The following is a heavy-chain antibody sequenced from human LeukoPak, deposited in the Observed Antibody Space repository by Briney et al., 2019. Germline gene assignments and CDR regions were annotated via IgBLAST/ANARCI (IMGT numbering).Heavy chain of an antibody. CDR3: ARCSVYGDYVP. CDR1: SGSFSGYY. V-gene: IGHV4-34*01. Sequence: SQTLSLTRAVYSGSFSGYYWSWIRQPPGRGLEWIGEINHSGSTTYNPSLTSRVTISVDTSKNQFSLKLSSVSASDTAVYYCARCSVYGDYVPWGQGTLVTVSS. J-gene: IGHJ5*02. CDR2: INHSGST. D-gene: IGHD4-17*01.